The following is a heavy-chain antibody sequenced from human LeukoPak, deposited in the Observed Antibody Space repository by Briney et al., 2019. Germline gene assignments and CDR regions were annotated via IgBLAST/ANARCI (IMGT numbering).Heavy chain of an antibody. CDR3: SREGLVYSYDRSGYQSPAYYFDY. J-gene: IGHJ4*02. Sequence: PGGSLRLSCTASGFTFSAYYMRWIRQAAGKGLEWISYMSSSGATIYYADSVKGRFTISRDNAKNSAYLQMNRLRVEDTALYYFSREGLVYSYDRSGYQSPAYYFDYWLQGTLVTDPS. V-gene: IGHV3-11*01. CDR1: GFTFSAYY. CDR2: MSSSGATI. D-gene: IGHD3-22*01.